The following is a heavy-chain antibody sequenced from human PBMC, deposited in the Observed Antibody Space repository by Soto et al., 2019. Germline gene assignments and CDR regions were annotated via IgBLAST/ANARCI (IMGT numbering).Heavy chain of an antibody. CDR1: GGTFISYA. D-gene: IGHD6-13*01. V-gene: IGHV1-69*13. J-gene: IGHJ6*01. CDR2: IIRIFSTA. Sequence: SVKVSCKASGGTFISYAISWVRQAPGQGLEWMGGIIRIFSTANYAQKFQGRVTITADESTSTAYMELSSLRSEETAVYYCARDSPIARMDVWGQGTKVTVSS. CDR3: ARDSPIARMDV.